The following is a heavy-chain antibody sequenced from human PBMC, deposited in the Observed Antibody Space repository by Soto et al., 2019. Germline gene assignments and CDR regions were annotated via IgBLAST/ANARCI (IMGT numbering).Heavy chain of an antibody. V-gene: IGHV1-69*13. D-gene: IGHD5-12*01. CDR1: GGTFSSYA. Sequence: GASVKVSCKASGGTFSSYAISWVRQAPGQGLEWMGGIIPIFGTANYAQKFQGRVTITADESTSTAYMELSSLRSGDTAVYYCAREGRGDGYNLPRGFLDYWGQGTLVTVSS. J-gene: IGHJ4*02. CDR2: IIPIFGTA. CDR3: AREGRGDGYNLPRGFLDY.